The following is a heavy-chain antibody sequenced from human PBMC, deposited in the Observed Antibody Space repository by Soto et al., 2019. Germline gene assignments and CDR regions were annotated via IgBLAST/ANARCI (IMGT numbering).Heavy chain of an antibody. CDR3: ATHISRGVVPAAGNDY. CDR1: GGTFSSYA. D-gene: IGHD2-2*01. CDR2: IIPIFGTA. J-gene: IGHJ4*02. Sequence: SVKVSCKASGGTFSSYAISWVRQAPGQGLEWMGGIIPIFGTANYAQKFQGRVTITADESTSTAYMELSSLRSEDTAVYYCATHISRGVVPAAGNDYWGQGTLVTVSS. V-gene: IGHV1-69*13.